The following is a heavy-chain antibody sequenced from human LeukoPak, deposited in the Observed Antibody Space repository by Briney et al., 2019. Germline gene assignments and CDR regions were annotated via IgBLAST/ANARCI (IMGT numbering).Heavy chain of an antibody. CDR3: AREYPHYVAAAALDY. CDR2: ISYDGSNK. D-gene: IGHD6-13*01. J-gene: IGHJ4*02. V-gene: IGHV3-30-3*01. Sequence: GGSLRLSCAASGFTFSSYAMHWVRQAPGKGLEWVAVISYDGSNKYYADSVKGRFTISRDNSKNTLYLQMNSLRAEDTAVYYCAREYPHYVAAAALDYWGQGTLVTVSS. CDR1: GFTFSSYA.